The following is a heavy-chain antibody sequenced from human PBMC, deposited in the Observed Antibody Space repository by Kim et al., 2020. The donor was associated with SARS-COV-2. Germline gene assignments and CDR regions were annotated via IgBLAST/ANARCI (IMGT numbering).Heavy chain of an antibody. CDR2: VTGSGGST. V-gene: IGHV3-23*01. CDR3: AKGPTDIKTFDY. CDR1: GFTFSNYA. Sequence: GGSLRLSCAASGFTFSNYAMRWVRQAPGKGLEWVSTVTGSGGSTYYADSVKGRFTISRDNSKNTLYLQMNSLRADDTAIYYCAKGPTDIKTFDYWGQGT. J-gene: IGHJ4*02.